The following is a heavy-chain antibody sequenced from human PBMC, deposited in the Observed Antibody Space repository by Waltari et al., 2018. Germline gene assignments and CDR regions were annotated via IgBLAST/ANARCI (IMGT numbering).Heavy chain of an antibody. Sequence: EVQMVESGGGLVQPGGSLRLSCGGSGFRLSDYWRSWVRQAPGRGLEWLGNIKGDGTETSYVDSVKGRFIISRDNARNTLFLQMNNLGAGDTAVFYCARQGGWTFDIWGQGTVVTVSS. V-gene: IGHV3-7*01. CDR1: GFRLSDYW. CDR3: ARQGGWTFDI. J-gene: IGHJ3*02. CDR2: IKGDGTET. D-gene: IGHD2-15*01.